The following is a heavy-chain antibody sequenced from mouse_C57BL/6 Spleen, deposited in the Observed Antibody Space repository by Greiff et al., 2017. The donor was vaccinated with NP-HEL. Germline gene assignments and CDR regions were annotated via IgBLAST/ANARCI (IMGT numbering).Heavy chain of an antibody. V-gene: IGHV1-64*01. CDR1: GYTFTSYW. D-gene: IGHD2-5*01. Sequence: QVQLQQPGAELVKPGASVKLSCKASGYTFTSYWMHWVKQRPGQGLEWIGMIHPNSGSTNYNEKFKSKATLTVDKCSSTAYMQLSSLTSEDSAVYYCARRDSNYLDWFAYWGQGTLVTVSA. J-gene: IGHJ3*01. CDR3: ARRDSNYLDWFAY. CDR2: IHPNSGST.